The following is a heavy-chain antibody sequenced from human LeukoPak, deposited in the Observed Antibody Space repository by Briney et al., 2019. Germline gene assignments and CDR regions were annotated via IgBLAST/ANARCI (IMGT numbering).Heavy chain of an antibody. Sequence: PSETLSLTCAVYGGSFSGYYWSWIRQPPGKGLEWIGEINHSGSTNYNSSLKSRVTISVDTSKNQFSLKLSSVTAADTAVYYCARGRQEDIVVVVAAKVFDWFDPWGQGTLVTVSS. V-gene: IGHV4-34*01. CDR3: ARGRQEDIVVVVAAKVFDWFDP. CDR2: INHSGST. D-gene: IGHD2-15*01. J-gene: IGHJ5*02. CDR1: GGSFSGYY.